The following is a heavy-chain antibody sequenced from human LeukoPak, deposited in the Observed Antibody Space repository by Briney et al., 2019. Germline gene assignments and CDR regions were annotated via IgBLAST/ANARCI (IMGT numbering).Heavy chain of an antibody. CDR3: ARVHSSGWSLDY. Sequence: GGSLRLSCAASGFTVSSNYMSWVRQAPGKGLEWVSVIYSGGSTYCADSVKGRFTISRDNSKNTLYLQMNSLRAEDTAVYYCARVHSSGWSLDYWGQGTLVTVSS. D-gene: IGHD6-19*01. CDR1: GFTVSSNY. J-gene: IGHJ4*02. CDR2: IYSGGST. V-gene: IGHV3-53*01.